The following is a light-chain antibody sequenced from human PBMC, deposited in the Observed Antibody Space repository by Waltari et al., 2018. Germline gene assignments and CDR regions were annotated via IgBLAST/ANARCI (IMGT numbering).Light chain of an antibody. J-gene: IGLJ1*01. CDR2: SNT. CDR3: QSYDSSLTSDV. Sequence: QSVLTQPPSVSGAPGQWVTISCTGSSSNIGAGYDVHWYQQLPGTAPKLLNYSNTNRPSGVPDRFSGSRSGTSASVAITGLQAEDEADYYCQSYDSSLTSDVFGTGTKVTVL. V-gene: IGLV1-40*01. CDR1: SSNIGAGYD.